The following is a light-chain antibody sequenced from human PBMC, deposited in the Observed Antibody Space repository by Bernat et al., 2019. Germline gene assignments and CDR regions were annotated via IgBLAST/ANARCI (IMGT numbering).Light chain of an antibody. J-gene: IGLJ1*01. V-gene: IGLV2-14*01. Sequence: QSALTQPASVSGYPEQSITISCTGTSSDVGGYNYVSWYQQYPGKAPTLMIFDVSNRPSGDPNRFSGSKSGNTASLTISGLQAEDEADYYCISYTSSNTYVFGSGTKFTVL. CDR2: DVS. CDR3: ISYTSSNTYV. CDR1: SSDVGGYNY.